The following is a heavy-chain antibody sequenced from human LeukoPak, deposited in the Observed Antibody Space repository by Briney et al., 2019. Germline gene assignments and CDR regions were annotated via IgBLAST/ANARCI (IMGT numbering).Heavy chain of an antibody. J-gene: IGHJ4*02. D-gene: IGHD6-6*01. CDR1: GYSFTSSW. CDR3: ARPSYSSSSEYYFDC. Sequence: GESLEISCKGSGYSFTSSWIGWVRQMAGKGLEWMGIIYPGDSDTRYSPSFQGQVTISADKSINTAYLQWSSLRASDTAMYYCARPSYSSSSEYYFDCWGQGTLVTVSS. V-gene: IGHV5-51*01. CDR2: IYPGDSDT.